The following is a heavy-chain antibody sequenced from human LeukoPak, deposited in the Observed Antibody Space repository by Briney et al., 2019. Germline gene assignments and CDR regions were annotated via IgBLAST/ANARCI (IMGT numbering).Heavy chain of an antibody. V-gene: IGHV6-1*01. Sequence: SQTLSLTCAISGDSVSSNSAAWNWIRQSPSRGLEWLGRTYYRSKWYNDYAVSVKSRITINPDTSKNQFSLKLSSVTAADTAVYYCARLPMVRGLIITPYYFDYWGQGTLVTVSS. CDR3: ARLPMVRGLIITPYYFDY. CDR1: GDSVSSNSAA. CDR2: TYYRSKWYN. D-gene: IGHD3-10*01. J-gene: IGHJ4*02.